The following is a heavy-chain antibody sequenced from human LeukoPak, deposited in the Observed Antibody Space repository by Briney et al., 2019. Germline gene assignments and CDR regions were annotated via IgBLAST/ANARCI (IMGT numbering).Heavy chain of an antibody. D-gene: IGHD1-1*01. CDR2: IYYSGST. Sequence: SETLSLTCTVSGGSISSYYWSWIRQPPGKGLEWIGYIYYSGSTNYNPSLKSRVTISVDTSKNQFSLKLISVTAADTPLYYSASNNCNLHLKSRVTISVDTSKNQFSLRLSSVTAADTAVYYCARLDTKVVAATEWFDPWGQGTLVTVSS. J-gene: IGHJ5*02. CDR1: GGSISSYY. V-gene: IGHV4-59*08. CDR3: ASNNCNLHLKSRVTISVDTSKNQFSLRLSSVTAADTAVYYCARLDTKVVAATEWFDP.